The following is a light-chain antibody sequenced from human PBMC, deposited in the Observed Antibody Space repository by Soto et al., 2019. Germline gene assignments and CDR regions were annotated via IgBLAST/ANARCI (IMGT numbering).Light chain of an antibody. V-gene: IGKV3-15*01. CDR3: QQYNDWPET. J-gene: IGKJ1*01. CDR1: QSVSSN. Sequence: EIVMTQSPATLSVSPGERVTLSCRATQSVSSNLAWYQQKHGQAPRLLIYDASTRATGIPARFGGSGSGTEFTLTISSLQSEDFAIYYCQQYNDWPETFGQGTKVEIK. CDR2: DAS.